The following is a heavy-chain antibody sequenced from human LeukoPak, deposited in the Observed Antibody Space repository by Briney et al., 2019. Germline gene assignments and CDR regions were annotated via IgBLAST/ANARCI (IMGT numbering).Heavy chain of an antibody. Sequence: PGGSLRLSCAASGFTFSSYAMHWVRQAPGKGLEWVAVISYDGSNKYYADSVKGRFTISRDNSKNTLYLQMNSLRAEDTAVYYCARGSYGSGSYWDNDAFDIWGQGTMVTVSS. CDR3: ARGSYGSGSYWDNDAFDI. V-gene: IGHV3-30-3*01. CDR2: ISYDGSNK. CDR1: GFTFSSYA. D-gene: IGHD3-10*01. J-gene: IGHJ3*02.